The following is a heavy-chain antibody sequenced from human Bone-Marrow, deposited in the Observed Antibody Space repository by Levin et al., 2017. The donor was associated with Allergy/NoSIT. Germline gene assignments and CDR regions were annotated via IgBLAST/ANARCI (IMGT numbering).Heavy chain of an antibody. J-gene: IGHJ4*02. CDR3: AREYYGLWTGYYYDY. D-gene: IGHD3/OR15-3a*01. CDR1: GFAFSTYW. CDR2: ISSDGTTT. Sequence: GESLKISCAASGFAFSTYWMHWVRQAPGKGLVWVSRISSDGTTTDYAGSVNGRFTVSRDNAKNTLYLQMTSLRAEDTAVYYCAREYYGLWTGYYYDYWGQGRLDTVSS. V-gene: IGHV3-74*01.